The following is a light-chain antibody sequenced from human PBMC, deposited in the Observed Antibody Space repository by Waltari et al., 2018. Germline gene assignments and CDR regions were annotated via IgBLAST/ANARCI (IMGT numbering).Light chain of an antibody. CDR2: ETN. J-gene: IGLJ2*01. Sequence: QSVLTQPPSASGTPGQRVTISCSGSNSNIGSYDVYWYQQLPGTAPKVLIYETNRRPSGVPDRFSGSKSGTSASLAINGLRSEDEADYYCATWDDSLTILFGGGTKLTVL. V-gene: IGLV1-47*01. CDR3: ATWDDSLTIL. CDR1: NSNIGSYD.